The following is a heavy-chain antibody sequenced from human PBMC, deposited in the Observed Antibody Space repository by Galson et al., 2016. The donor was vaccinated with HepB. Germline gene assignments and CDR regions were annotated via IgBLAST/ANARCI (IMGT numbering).Heavy chain of an antibody. J-gene: IGHJ6*02. CDR3: ARGQHTAMDV. Sequence: ISGDSVSRTGPAWNWLRQSPSRGLEWLGRAYQRSSWTNDFSESVESRITISPDTSKNQFSLQLNSVTPEDTAVYYCARGQHTAMDVWGQGTTVTVSS. CDR1: GDSVSRTGPA. D-gene: IGHD6-13*01. V-gene: IGHV6-1*01. CDR2: AYQRSSWTN.